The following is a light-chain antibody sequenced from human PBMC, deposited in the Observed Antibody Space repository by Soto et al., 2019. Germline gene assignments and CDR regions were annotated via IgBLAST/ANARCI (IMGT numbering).Light chain of an antibody. CDR3: RQDNSFSPWT. Sequence: IQMTQSPPTLPASVGDRVTITCRASQNITDWLARYQQKPGKAPNLLIYKASSLESGVPSRFSGCGCGTEITLTISSLQPDDFATYYCRQDNSFSPWTFGQGTKVEFK. CDR1: QNITDW. J-gene: IGKJ1*01. CDR2: KAS. V-gene: IGKV1-5*03.